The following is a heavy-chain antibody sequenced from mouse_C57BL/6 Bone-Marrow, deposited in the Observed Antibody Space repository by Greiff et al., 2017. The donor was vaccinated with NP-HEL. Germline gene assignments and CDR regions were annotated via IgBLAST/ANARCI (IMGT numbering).Heavy chain of an antibody. J-gene: IGHJ3*01. CDR1: GYTFTSYW. CDR3: ARVSTMVKGFAY. V-gene: IGHV1-59*01. D-gene: IGHD2-2*01. CDR2: IDPSDSYT. Sequence: QVQLQQPGAELVRPGTSVKLSCKASGYTFTSYWMHWVKQRPGQGLEWIGVIDPSDSYTNYNQKFKGKATLTVDTSSSTAYLQLSRLTSDDSAVYYCARVSTMVKGFAYWGQGTLVTVSA.